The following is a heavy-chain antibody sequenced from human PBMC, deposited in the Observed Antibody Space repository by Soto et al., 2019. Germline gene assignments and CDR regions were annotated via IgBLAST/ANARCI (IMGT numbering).Heavy chain of an antibody. CDR1: GGSISSYY. D-gene: IGHD2-15*01. CDR3: ARGRRVYCSGGSCSSLYYYYYYYMDV. J-gene: IGHJ6*03. Sequence: SETLSLTCTVSGGSISSYYWSWIRQPPWKGLEWIGYIYYSGSTNYNPSLKSRVTISVDTSKNQSSLKLSSVTAAATAVYYCARGRRVYCSGGSCSSLYYYYYYYMDVWGKGTTVTVSS. CDR2: IYYSGST. V-gene: IGHV4-59*08.